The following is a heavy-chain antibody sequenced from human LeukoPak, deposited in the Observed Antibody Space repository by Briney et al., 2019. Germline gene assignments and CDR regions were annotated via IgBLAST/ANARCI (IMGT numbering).Heavy chain of an antibody. CDR2: NTTRSSYI. J-gene: IGHJ5*02. CDR1: GFTFSSYS. D-gene: IGHD6-13*01. V-gene: IGHV3-21*01. Sequence: GGSLRLSCAASGFTFSSYSMNWVRQAPGKGLEWVSSNTTRSSYIYYADSVKGRFTISRDDAKSSLYLQMSSLRAEDTAVYYCARDPAAAGSVWLDPWGQGILVTVSS. CDR3: ARDPAAAGSVWLDP.